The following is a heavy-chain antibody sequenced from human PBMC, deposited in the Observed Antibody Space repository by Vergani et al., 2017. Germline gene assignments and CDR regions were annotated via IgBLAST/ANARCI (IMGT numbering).Heavy chain of an antibody. CDR2: IKSDGSIT. J-gene: IGHJ5*01. Sequence: RLVQSGGGLAHPGGSLRLSCSASGFSFNSYWLHWVRKVPGKGLLWVSRIKSDGSITAYADSVKGRFTISRDNAQNTLYLQIDSLRVEDTGVYYFARARFIETCYMSNWLDSWGQGTLVTVSS. CDR1: GFSFNSYW. D-gene: IGHD3-9*01. CDR3: ARARFIETCYMSNWLDS. V-gene: IGHV3-74*03.